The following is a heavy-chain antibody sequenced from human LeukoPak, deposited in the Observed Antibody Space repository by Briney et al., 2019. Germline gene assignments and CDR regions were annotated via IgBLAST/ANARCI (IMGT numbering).Heavy chain of an antibody. CDR1: GFTFSSYS. V-gene: IGHV3-64*01. D-gene: IGHD1-26*01. CDR2: ISSNGDNT. J-gene: IGHJ4*02. CDR3: ARDTTYFSSGTYDN. Sequence: GGSLRLSCAASGFTFSSYSMHWVRQAPGKGLEFVSAISSNGDNTYYANSVKGRFNISRDNSRKTLYLQMGSLRADDMAVYYCARDTTYFSSGTYDNWGQGTLVTVSS.